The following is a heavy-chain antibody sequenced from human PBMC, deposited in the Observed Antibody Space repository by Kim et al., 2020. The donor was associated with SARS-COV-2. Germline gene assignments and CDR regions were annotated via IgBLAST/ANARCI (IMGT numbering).Heavy chain of an antibody. CDR3: ARESSRRADY. Sequence: STFYADSVKGRFPISRDNSKNTLFLQLNSLRAEDTALYYCARESSRRADYWGQGTLVTVSS. CDR2: ST. D-gene: IGHD2-2*01. J-gene: IGHJ4*02. V-gene: IGHV3-23*01.